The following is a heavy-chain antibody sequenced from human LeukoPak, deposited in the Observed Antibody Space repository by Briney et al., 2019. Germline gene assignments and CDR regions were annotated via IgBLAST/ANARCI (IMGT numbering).Heavy chain of an antibody. CDR2: IWYDGSNK. Sequence: GGSLRLSCAASGFTLRSYWMHWVCQAPGKGLEWVAVIWYDGSNKYYADSVKGRFTISRDNSKNTLYLQMNSLRAEDTAVYHCARALRGYSGYDAFDYWGQGTLVTVSS. V-gene: IGHV3-33*08. J-gene: IGHJ4*02. D-gene: IGHD5-12*01. CDR3: ARALRGYSGYDAFDY. CDR1: GFTLRSYW.